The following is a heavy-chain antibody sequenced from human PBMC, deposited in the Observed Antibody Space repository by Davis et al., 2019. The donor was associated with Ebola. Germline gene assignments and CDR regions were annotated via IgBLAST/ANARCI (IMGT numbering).Heavy chain of an antibody. CDR3: AKGARGYSGYQPDY. J-gene: IGHJ4*02. Sequence: GESLKISCAASGFTFSSYAMSWVRQAPGKGLEWVSAISGSGGSTYYADSVKRRFTISRDNSKNTLYLQMNTLRAEDTAIYYCAKGARGYSGYQPDYWGQGTLVTVSS. CDR1: GFTFSSYA. CDR2: ISGSGGST. V-gene: IGHV3-23*01. D-gene: IGHD5-12*01.